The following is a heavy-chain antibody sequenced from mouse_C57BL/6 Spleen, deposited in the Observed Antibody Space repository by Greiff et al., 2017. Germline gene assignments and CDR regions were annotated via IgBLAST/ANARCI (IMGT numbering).Heavy chain of an antibody. CDR3: AREETAQATPFAY. Sequence: QVQLKQSGAELVRPGTSVKVSCTASGYAFTNYSIEWVKQRPGQGLEWIGVINPGSGGTNYNEKFKGKATLTADKSSSTAYMQLSSLTSEDSAVYFCAREETAQATPFAYWGQGTLVTVSA. D-gene: IGHD3-2*02. CDR2: INPGSGGT. J-gene: IGHJ3*01. V-gene: IGHV1-54*01. CDR1: GYAFTNYS.